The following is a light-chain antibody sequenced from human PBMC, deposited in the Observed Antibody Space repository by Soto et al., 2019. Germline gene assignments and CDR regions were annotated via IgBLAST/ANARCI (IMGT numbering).Light chain of an antibody. CDR1: QSISNW. V-gene: IGKV1-5*01. J-gene: IGKJ2*01. CDR2: DSS. CDR3: QQYTSDPYT. Sequence: DIRMTQSPSTLSASVGDTVTISCRASQSISNWVAWYQQKPGRAPKLLISDSSNLEAGVPPRFSGTGSGTQYTLIISGLQPDDSATYYCQQYTSDPYTFGQGTKLQI.